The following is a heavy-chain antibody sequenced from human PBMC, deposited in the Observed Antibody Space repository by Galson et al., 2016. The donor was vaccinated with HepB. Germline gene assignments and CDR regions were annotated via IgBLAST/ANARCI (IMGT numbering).Heavy chain of an antibody. CDR3: ARDHSRECGLRVDAFDI. Sequence: SETLSLTCAVSGGSINSDNWWSWVRQSPGKGLEWIGEIYHTGTTNYNPSFTSRVTIAIDRSRNHFSLEMNSMTAADTAVYYCARDHSRECGLRVDAFDIWGQGTTVIVSS. CDR1: GGSINSDNW. CDR2: IYHTGTT. J-gene: IGHJ3*02. D-gene: IGHD2-21*01. V-gene: IGHV4-4*02.